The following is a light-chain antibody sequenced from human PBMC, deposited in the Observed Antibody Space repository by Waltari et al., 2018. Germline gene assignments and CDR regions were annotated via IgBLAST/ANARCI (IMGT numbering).Light chain of an antibody. Sequence: QSALTQPASVSGSPGQSIPLPCTGNSSDVGGYNYVSWYQPHPGKAPKLMIYDVSNRPSGVSNRFSGSKSGNTASLTISGLQAEDEADYYCSSYTSSSTVVFGGGTKLTVL. CDR2: DVS. CDR1: SSDVGGYNY. CDR3: SSYTSSSTVV. V-gene: IGLV2-14*03. J-gene: IGLJ2*01.